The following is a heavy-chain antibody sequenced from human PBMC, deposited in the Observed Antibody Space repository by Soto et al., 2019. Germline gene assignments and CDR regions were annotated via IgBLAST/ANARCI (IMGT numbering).Heavy chain of an antibody. CDR2: INNDGSIT. Sequence: EVQLVESGGGLIQPGGSLRLSCAASGFTFSSYWMHWVRQAPGKGLVWVSRINNDGSITNYADSVKGRFTISRDNAKSTLYLQMNSLRAEDTAVYYCAPYGSNHIFDYWGQGTLVTVSS. D-gene: IGHD2-2*01. J-gene: IGHJ4*02. V-gene: IGHV3-74*01. CDR3: APYGSNHIFDY. CDR1: GFTFSSYW.